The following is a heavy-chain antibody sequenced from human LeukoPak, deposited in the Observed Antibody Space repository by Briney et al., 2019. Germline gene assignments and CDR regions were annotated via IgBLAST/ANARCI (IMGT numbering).Heavy chain of an antibody. CDR1: GYTFTGYY. D-gene: IGHD3-10*01. Sequence: ASVKVSCKASGYTFTGYYKHWVRQAPGQGLEWMGWIKTNTGNPTYAQGFTGRFVFSLDTSVSTAYLQISSLKAEDTAVYYCARDLMDRGVIITRNYYYYGMDAWGQGTTVTVSS. J-gene: IGHJ6*02. V-gene: IGHV7-4-1*02. CDR3: ARDLMDRGVIITRNYYYYGMDA. CDR2: IKTNTGNP.